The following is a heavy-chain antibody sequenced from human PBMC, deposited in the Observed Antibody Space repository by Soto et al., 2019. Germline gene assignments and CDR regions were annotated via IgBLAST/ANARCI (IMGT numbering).Heavy chain of an antibody. CDR2: ISSSSSYT. V-gene: IGHV3-11*05. CDR1: GFTFSDYY. CDR3: ARDQAVEDGYNSFFDY. J-gene: IGHJ4*02. Sequence: GGSLRLSCAASGFTFSDYYMGWIRQAPGKGLEWVSYISSSSSYTNYADSVKGRFTISRDNAKNSLYLQMNSLRAEDTAVYYCARDQAVEDGYNSFFDYWGQGTLVTVSS. D-gene: IGHD5-12*01.